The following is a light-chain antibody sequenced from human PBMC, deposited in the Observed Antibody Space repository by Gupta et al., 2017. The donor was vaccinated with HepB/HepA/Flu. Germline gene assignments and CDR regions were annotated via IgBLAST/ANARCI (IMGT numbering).Light chain of an antibody. CDR1: QSVGSS. CDR2: GAS. J-gene: IGKJ2*04. CDR3: LQRSSLCS. V-gene: IGKV3-11*01. Sequence: EIVLTQSPATLSLSPGERATLSCRASQSVGSSLAWYQQKPGQTPRLLIYGASNRATGIPARFSGSGSGTDFTLTISSLEPEDCAVYFLLQRSSLCSFGQGTKMEIK.